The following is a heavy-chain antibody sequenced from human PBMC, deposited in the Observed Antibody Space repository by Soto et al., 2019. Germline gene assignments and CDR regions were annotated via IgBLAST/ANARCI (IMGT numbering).Heavy chain of an antibody. CDR2: IGTVGDT. CDR1: GFTFDSYD. J-gene: IGHJ4*02. V-gene: IGHV3-13*01. CDR3: ARGAPTGSFLFDY. D-gene: IGHD1-26*01. Sequence: EVQLVESGGGLVRPGGSLRLSCAASGFTFDSYDMHWVRQAAGKPLEWVSSIGTVGDTYYQDSVKGCFTFSRDNGKSSLSLQMNSLRVEDTAIYFCARGAPTGSFLFDYWGQGILVAVSS.